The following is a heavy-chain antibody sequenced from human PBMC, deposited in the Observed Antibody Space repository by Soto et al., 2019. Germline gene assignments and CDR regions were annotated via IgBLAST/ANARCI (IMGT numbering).Heavy chain of an antibody. CDR1: GFTFSSYA. J-gene: IGHJ4*02. CDR2: ISGSGGST. CDR3: AKMGRMVRGVIPPLYFDY. Sequence: GGSLRLSCAACGFTFSSYAMSWSRQAPGKGLEWVSAISGSGGSTYYADSVKGRFTISRDNSKNTLYLQMNSLRAEDTAVYYCAKMGRMVRGVIPPLYFDYWSQGSVVSVSS. D-gene: IGHD3-10*01. V-gene: IGHV3-23*01.